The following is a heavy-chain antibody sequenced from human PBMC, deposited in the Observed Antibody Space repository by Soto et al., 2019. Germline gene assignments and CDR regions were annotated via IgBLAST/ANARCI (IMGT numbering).Heavy chain of an antibody. CDR3: ARDRRYYDILTGYNY. CDR2: IKQDGSEK. CDR1: GFTFSSYW. V-gene: IGHV3-7*01. D-gene: IGHD3-9*01. J-gene: IGHJ4*02. Sequence: GGSLRLSCAASGFTFSSYWMSWVRQAPGKGLEWVANIKQDGSEKYYVDSVKGRFTISRDNAKNSLYLQMNSLRAEDTAVYYCARDRRYYDILTGYNYWGQGTLVTVS.